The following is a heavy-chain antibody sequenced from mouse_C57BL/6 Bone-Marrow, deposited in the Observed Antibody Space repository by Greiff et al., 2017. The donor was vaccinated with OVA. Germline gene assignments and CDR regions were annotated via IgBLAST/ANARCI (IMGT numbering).Heavy chain of an antibody. CDR1: GFTFSDYY. CDR2: ISNGGGST. D-gene: IGHD2-5*01. CDR3: ARHETVTTLDYYAMDY. Sequence: EVKLQESGGGLVQPGGSLKLSCAASGFTFSDYYMYWVRQTPEKRLEWVAYISNGGGSTYYPDTVKGRFTISRDNAKNTLYLQMSRLKSEDTAMYYCARHETVTTLDYYAMDYWGQGTSVTVSS. V-gene: IGHV5-12*01. J-gene: IGHJ4*01.